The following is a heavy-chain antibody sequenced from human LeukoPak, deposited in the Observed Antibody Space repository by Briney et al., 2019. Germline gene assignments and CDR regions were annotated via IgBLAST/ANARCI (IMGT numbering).Heavy chain of an antibody. CDR2: MNPNSGNT. CDR3: ARARVLVGATLHYYYMDV. V-gene: IGHV1-8*01. CDR1: GYTFTSYD. Sequence: ASVKVSCKASGYTFTSYDINWVRQATGQGLEWMGWMNPNSGNTGYAQKFQGRVTMTRNTSISTAYMELSGLRSEDTAVYYCARARVLVGATLHYYYMDVWGKGTTVTVSS. J-gene: IGHJ6*03. D-gene: IGHD1-26*01.